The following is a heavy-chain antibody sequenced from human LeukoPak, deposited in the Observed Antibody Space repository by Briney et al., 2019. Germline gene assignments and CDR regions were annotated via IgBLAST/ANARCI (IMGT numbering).Heavy chain of an antibody. J-gene: IGHJ3*02. CDR2: ISYDGSNK. V-gene: IGHV3-30-3*01. CDR1: GFTFSSYA. Sequence: GGSLRLSCAASGFTFSSYAMHWVRQAPGKGLEWVAVISYDGSNKYYADSVKGRFTISRDNSKNTLYLQMNSLRAEDTAVYYCARAMVRESDAFDIWGQGTMVTVSS. CDR3: ARAMVRESDAFDI. D-gene: IGHD3-10*01.